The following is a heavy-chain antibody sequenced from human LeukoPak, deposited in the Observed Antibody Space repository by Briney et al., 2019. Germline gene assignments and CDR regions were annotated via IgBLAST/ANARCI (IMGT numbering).Heavy chain of an antibody. D-gene: IGHD6-19*01. CDR3: ARVGSSGWYDY. J-gene: IGHJ4*02. CDR1: GFTFSPYT. CDR2: ISSSSSFI. V-gene: IGHV3-21*01. Sequence: GGSLRLSCAASGFTFSPYTMNWVRQAPGKGLEWVSSISSSSSFIYYADSVKGRFTISRDNAKNSLYLQMHSLRAEDTAVYSCARVGSSGWYDYWGQGTLVTVSS.